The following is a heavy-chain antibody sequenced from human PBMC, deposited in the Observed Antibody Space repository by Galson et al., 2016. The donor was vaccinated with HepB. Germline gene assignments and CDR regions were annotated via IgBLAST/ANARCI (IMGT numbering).Heavy chain of an antibody. CDR1: GYTFSSFD. Sequence: SVKVSCKASGYTFSSFDINWVRQATGQGLEWMGWMNPNSGNTGYAQKFQGRVTMTRNTSISTAYMELTSLRSADTGVYFCARAPKLYSPFPGLRGKNWFDPWGQGTLVTVSS. J-gene: IGHJ5*02. CDR3: ARAPKLYSPFPGLRGKNWFDP. CDR2: MNPNSGNT. D-gene: IGHD6-13*01. V-gene: IGHV1-8*02.